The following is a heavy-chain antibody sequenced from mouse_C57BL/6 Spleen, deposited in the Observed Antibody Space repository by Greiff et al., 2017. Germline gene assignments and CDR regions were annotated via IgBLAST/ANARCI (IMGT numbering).Heavy chain of an antibody. V-gene: IGHV1-22*01. CDR2: INPNNGGT. J-gene: IGHJ2*01. CDR1: GYTFTDYN. CDR3: ARRYNGSRDCDY. D-gene: IGHD1-1*01. Sequence: EVQLQQSGPELVKPGASVKMSCKASGYTFTDYNMHWVKQSHGKSLEWIGYINPNNGGTSYNQKFKGKATLTVNKSSSTAYMELRSLTSEDSAVYYCARRYNGSRDCDYWGQGTTLTVSS.